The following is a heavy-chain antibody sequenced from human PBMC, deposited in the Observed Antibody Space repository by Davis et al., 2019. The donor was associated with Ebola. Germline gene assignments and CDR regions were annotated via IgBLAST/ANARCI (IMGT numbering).Heavy chain of an antibody. CDR2: INHSGST. J-gene: IGHJ4*02. V-gene: IGHV4-34*01. Sequence: SETLSLTCAVYGGSFSGYYWSWIRQPPGKGLEWIGEINHSGSTNYNPSPKSRVTISVDTSKNQFSLKLSSVTAADTAVYYCARGLITFGGAYYFDYWGQGTLVTVSS. CDR1: GGSFSGYY. D-gene: IGHD3-16*01. CDR3: ARGLITFGGAYYFDY.